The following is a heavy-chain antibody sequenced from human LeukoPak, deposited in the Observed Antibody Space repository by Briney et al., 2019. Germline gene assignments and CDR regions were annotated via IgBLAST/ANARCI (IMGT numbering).Heavy chain of an antibody. D-gene: IGHD6-13*01. V-gene: IGHV3-48*04. J-gene: IGHJ4*02. CDR3: ARDTGGGYSSSWYLGGYFDY. CDR1: GFTFSSYS. Sequence: GGSLRLSCAASGFTFSSYSMNWVRQAPGKGLEWISFISNSTSTMYYADSVKGRFTISRDNAKNSLYLQMNSLRAEDTAVYYCARDTGGGYSSSWYLGGYFDYWGQGTLVTVSS. CDR2: ISNSTSTM.